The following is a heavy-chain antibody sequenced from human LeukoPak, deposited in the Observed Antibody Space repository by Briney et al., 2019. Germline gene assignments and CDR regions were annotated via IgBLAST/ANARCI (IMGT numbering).Heavy chain of an antibody. D-gene: IGHD5-12*01. V-gene: IGHV3-23*01. CDR2: IGGSGGST. Sequence: GGSLRLSCAASGFTFSSYAMSWVRQAPGKGLEWVSAIGGSGGSTYYADSVKGRFTNSRDNSKNTLYLQMNSLRAEDTAVYYCASRYDYFDYWGQGTLVTVSS. CDR3: ASRYDYFDY. J-gene: IGHJ4*02. CDR1: GFTFSSYA.